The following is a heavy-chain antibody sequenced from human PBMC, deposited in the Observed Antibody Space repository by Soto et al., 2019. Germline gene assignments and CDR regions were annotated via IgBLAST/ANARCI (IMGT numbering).Heavy chain of an antibody. Sequence: QVQLVQSGAEVKKPGSSGKVSCKASGGTFSSYAISSVRQAPGQGLEWMGGIIPIVGTANYAQKFKGRVTITADESTSTEYMERSRLRSEDTAVYYCANSRSTYVWGSHTYDYWGQGTLVTVSS. D-gene: IGHD3-16*01. CDR1: GGTFSSYA. CDR2: IIPIVGTA. CDR3: ANSRSTYVWGSHTYDY. V-gene: IGHV1-69*01. J-gene: IGHJ4*02.